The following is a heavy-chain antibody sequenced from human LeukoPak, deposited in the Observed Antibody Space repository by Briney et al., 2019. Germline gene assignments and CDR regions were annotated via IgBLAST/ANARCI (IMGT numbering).Heavy chain of an antibody. V-gene: IGHV4-59*01. CDR1: GVSITRFY. D-gene: IGHD2-2*01. J-gene: IGHJ4*02. Sequence: PSETLSLTCTVSGVSITRFYWNWIRQAPGKGLEWIGSIYYSGTANYNPSLKSRVTISVDTSKNQFSLKLSSVPAADTAVYYCAREWGDIVVVPAVYFDYWGREPWSPSPQ. CDR3: AREWGDIVVVPAVYFDY. CDR2: IYYSGTA.